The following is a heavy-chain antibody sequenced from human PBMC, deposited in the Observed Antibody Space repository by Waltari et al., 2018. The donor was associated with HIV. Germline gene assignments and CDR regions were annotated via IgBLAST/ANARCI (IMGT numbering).Heavy chain of an antibody. CDR2: IWFDGVNK. D-gene: IGHD5-12*01. V-gene: IGHV3-33*01. CDR1: GFTFSSYG. J-gene: IGHJ4*02. Sequence: QVQLVESGGGVVQPGRSLRLSCAASGFTFSSYGFHWVRQAPGKGLDWVAVIWFDGVNKYYADSVKGRFTISRDNSKNTLYLQMNSLRAEDTAVYYCARHPTPFTGYNSFDYWGQGTLVTVSS. CDR3: ARHPTPFTGYNSFDY.